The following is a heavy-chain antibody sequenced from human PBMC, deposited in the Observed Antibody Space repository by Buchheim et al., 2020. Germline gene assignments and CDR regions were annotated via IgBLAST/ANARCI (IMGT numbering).Heavy chain of an antibody. CDR2: ISTGSSYR. V-gene: IGHV3-11*06. J-gene: IGHJ4*02. CDR1: GFTFSDYY. CDR3: AKAGSSLGRFDS. Sequence: QVQLVESGGGLVNPGGSLRLSCAASGFTFSDYYMTWIRQAPGKGLEWVSHISTGSSYRKYADSVKGRFTISRDNARDALYLQMNSLRAEDTAVYHCAKAGSSLGRFDSWGQGTL. D-gene: IGHD6-6*01.